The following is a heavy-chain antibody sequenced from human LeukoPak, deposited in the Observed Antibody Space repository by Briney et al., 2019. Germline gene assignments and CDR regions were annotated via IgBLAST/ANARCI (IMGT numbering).Heavy chain of an antibody. CDR2: ISYDGSNK. D-gene: IGHD6-19*01. V-gene: IGHV3-30*18. CDR1: GFTFSSYG. CDR3: TKTITVAGTWAFDY. J-gene: IGHJ4*02. Sequence: GGSLRLSCAASGFTFSSYGMHWVRQAPGKGLEWVAVISYDGSNKYYADSVKGRFTISRDNSKNTLYLQMNSLRAGDTAVYYCTKTITVAGTWAFDYWGQGTLVTVSS.